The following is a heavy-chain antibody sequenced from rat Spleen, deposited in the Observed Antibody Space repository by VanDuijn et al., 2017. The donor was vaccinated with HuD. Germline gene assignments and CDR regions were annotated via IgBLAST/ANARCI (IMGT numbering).Heavy chain of an antibody. V-gene: IGHV2-45*01. D-gene: IGHD4-3*01. CDR3: ARDPFGALAY. J-gene: IGHJ3*01. CDR2: MWRGGST. CDR1: GFSLTSYS. Sequence: QVQLKESGPGLMQPSQTLSLTCIVSGFSLTSYSVHWVRQPPGKGLEWMGVMWRGGSTAYNSLLKSRLSISRDTSKSQVFLKMNSLQAEDTATYYCARDPFGALAYWGQGTLVTVSS.